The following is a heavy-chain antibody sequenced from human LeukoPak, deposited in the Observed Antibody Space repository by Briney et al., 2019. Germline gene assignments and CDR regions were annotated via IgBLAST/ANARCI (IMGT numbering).Heavy chain of an antibody. V-gene: IGHV4-59*08. D-gene: IGHD3-9*01. CDR3: ARRSVYDILTGSLDY. CDR2: IYYSAST. Sequence: SETLSLTCTVSGGSISSYYWSWIRQPPGKGLEWIGYIYYSASTNYNPSLKSRVTISVDTSKNQFSLKLSSVTAADTAVYYCARRSVYDILTGSLDYWGQGTLVTVSS. J-gene: IGHJ4*02. CDR1: GGSISSYY.